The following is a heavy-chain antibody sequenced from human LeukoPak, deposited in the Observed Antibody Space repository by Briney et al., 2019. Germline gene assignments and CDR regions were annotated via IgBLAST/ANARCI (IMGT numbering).Heavy chain of an antibody. CDR3: ARSEYYYDSSGEFDY. CDR2: IYYSGST. J-gene: IGHJ4*02. D-gene: IGHD3-22*01. CDR1: GGSISSYY. Sequence: PSETLSLTCTVSGGSISSYYWSWIRQPPGKGLEWIGYIYYSGSTNYNPSLKSRVTVSVDTSKNQFSLKLSSVTAADTAVYYCARSEYYYDSSGEFDYWGQGTLVTVSS. V-gene: IGHV4-59*12.